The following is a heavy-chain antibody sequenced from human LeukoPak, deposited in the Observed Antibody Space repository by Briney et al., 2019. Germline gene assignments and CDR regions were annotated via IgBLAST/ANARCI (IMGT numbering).Heavy chain of an antibody. J-gene: IGHJ1*01. V-gene: IGHV4-34*01. CDR3: ARGLIAAAGTAYFQH. D-gene: IGHD6-13*01. CDR1: GGSFSGYY. CDR2: INHSGST. Sequence: SETLSLTCAVYGGSFSGYYWSWIRQPPGKGLEWIGEINHSGSTNYNPFLKSRVTISVDTSKNQFSLKLSSVTAADTAVYYCARGLIAAAGTAYFQHWGQGTLVTVSS.